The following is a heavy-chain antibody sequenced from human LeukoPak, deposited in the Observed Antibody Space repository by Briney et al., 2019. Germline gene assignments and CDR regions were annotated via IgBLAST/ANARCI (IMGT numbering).Heavy chain of an antibody. D-gene: IGHD3-16*02. V-gene: IGHV4-38-2*02. Sequence: PSETLSLTCSVSGYSFSSGYAWAWIRQPPGQGLEWIGSSRRNVNTPYKPSLKSRVRVSIATSENQFSLKLTSVTASDTAAYYCAREDWGSYLSWGQGTLVTVSS. CDR2: SRRNVNT. CDR3: AREDWGSYLS. CDR1: GYSFSSGYA. J-gene: IGHJ5*02.